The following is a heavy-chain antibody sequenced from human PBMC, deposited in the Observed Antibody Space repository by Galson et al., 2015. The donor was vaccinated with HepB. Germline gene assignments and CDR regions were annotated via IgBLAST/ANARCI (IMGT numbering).Heavy chain of an antibody. D-gene: IGHD2-2*01. J-gene: IGHJ4*02. V-gene: IGHV3-30*18. CDR3: AKDRVPAAIFIFDY. Sequence: SLRLSCAASGFTFSSYGMHWVRQAPGKGLEWVAVISYDGSNKYYADSVKGRFTISRDNSKNTLYLQMNSLRAEDTAVYYCAKDRVPAAIFIFDYWGQGTLVTVSS. CDR1: GFTFSSYG. CDR2: ISYDGSNK.